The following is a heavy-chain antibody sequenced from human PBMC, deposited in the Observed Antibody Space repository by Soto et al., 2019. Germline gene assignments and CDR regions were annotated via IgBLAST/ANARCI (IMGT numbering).Heavy chain of an antibody. J-gene: IGHJ4*02. CDR1: GFSFSTYS. D-gene: IGHD4-17*01. CDR3: AKWSGYGDA. V-gene: IGHV3-23*01. Sequence: GGSLRLSCAASGFSFSTYSMAWVRQAPGKGPEWVSGLSHGGAYTFYADSVKGRFTISVDISQNTVYLQMNSLRTEDTAVYDCAKWSGYGDAWGQGTLVTVSS. CDR2: LSHGGAYT.